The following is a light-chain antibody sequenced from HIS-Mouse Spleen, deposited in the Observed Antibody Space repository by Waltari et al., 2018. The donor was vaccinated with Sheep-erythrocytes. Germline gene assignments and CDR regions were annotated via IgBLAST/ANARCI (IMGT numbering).Light chain of an antibody. CDR2: EGS. CDR1: SSDVGSYNL. J-gene: IGLJ3*02. Sequence: QSALTQPASVSGSPGQSITISCTGTSSDVGSYNLVSWYQQHPGKAPKLMIYEGSKRSSGVSTRFSGSKSGNPASLTISGLQAEDEADYYCCSYAGSSTPWVFGGGTKLTVL. CDR3: CSYAGSSTPWV. V-gene: IGLV2-23*01.